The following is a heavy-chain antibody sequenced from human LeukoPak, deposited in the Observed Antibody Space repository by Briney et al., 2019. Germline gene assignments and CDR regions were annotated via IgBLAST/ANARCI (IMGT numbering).Heavy chain of an antibody. Sequence: ASVKVSCKASGYTFTSYYMHWVRQAPGQGLEWMGINNPSDGRSNYAQKFRGRVTMTRDMSTSTVYMDLSSLKSEDTAVYYCARDLSAGGNIIRVGSWGQGTQVTVFS. D-gene: IGHD3-10*01. J-gene: IGHJ5*01. CDR1: GYTFTSYY. CDR3: ARDLSAGGNIIRVGS. CDR2: NNPSDGRS. V-gene: IGHV1-46*01.